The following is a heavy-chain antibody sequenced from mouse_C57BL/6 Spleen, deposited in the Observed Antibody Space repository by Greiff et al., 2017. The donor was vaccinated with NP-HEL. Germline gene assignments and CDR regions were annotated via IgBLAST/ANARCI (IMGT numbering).Heavy chain of an antibody. D-gene: IGHD2-2*01. CDR3: AGGDYGYAYWYFDV. CDR2: IYPGDGDT. V-gene: IGHV1-82*01. CDR1: GYAFSSSW. J-gene: IGHJ1*03. Sequence: QVQLQQSGPELVKPGASVKISCKASGYAFSSSWMNWVKQRPGKGLEWIGRIYPGDGDTNYNGKFKGKATLTADKSSSTADMQLSSLTSEDSAVYFCAGGDYGYAYWYFDVWGTGTTVTVSS.